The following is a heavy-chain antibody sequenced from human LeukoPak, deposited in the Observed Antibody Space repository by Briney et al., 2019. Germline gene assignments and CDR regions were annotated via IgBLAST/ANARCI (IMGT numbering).Heavy chain of an antibody. D-gene: IGHD3-22*01. Sequence: SETLSLTCTVSGGSISSYYWSWIRQPAGKGLEWIGRIYTSGSTNYNPSLKSRVTMSVDTSKNQFSLKLSSVTAADTAVYYCARDRGITMIVTNWFDPWGQGTLVTVSS. CDR2: IYTSGST. J-gene: IGHJ5*02. CDR3: ARDRGITMIVTNWFDP. V-gene: IGHV4-4*07. CDR1: GGSISSYY.